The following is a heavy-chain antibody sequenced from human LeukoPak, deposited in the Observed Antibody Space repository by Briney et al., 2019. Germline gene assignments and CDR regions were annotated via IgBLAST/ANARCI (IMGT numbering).Heavy chain of an antibody. V-gene: IGHV1-69*04. CDR2: IIPILGIA. CDR1: GGTFSSYA. J-gene: IGHJ6*02. Sequence: ASVKVSCKASGGTFSSYAISWVRQAPGQGLEWMGRIIPILGIANYAQKFQGRVTITADKSTSTAYMELNSLRVEDTAVYYCARDTTPSSYSGSPYGMDVWGQGTTVTVSS. CDR3: ARDTTPSSYSGSPYGMDV. D-gene: IGHD1-26*01.